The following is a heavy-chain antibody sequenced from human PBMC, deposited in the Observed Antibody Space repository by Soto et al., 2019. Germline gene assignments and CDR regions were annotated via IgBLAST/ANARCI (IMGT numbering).Heavy chain of an antibody. CDR2: VYYTGNT. CDR3: ARHENGGTYPLGF. D-gene: IGHD1-26*01. J-gene: IGHJ4*02. CDR1: GGSISSYY. V-gene: IGHV4-59*08. Sequence: TSETLSLTCXVXGGSISSYYWAWIRQPPGKGLEYIGHVYYTGNTDYNPSLKSRVTISVDTSKNQFSLNLNSVTAADTAVYYCARHENGGTYPLGFWGQGALVTVSS.